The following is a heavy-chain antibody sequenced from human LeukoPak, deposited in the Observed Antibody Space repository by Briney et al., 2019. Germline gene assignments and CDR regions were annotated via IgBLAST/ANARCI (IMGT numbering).Heavy chain of an antibody. J-gene: IGHJ6*02. V-gene: IGHV4-59*08. D-gene: IGHD3-22*01. CDR3: ARHRFTYYYESSGLDV. CDR2: IYYSGNT. Sequence: PSETLSLTCTVSGGSLSSYYWSWVRQPPGKGLEWIGYIYYSGNTNYNPSLKSRVTISVDTSKNQFSLKLSSVTAADTAVYYCARHRFTYYYESSGLDVWGQGTTVTVSS. CDR1: GGSLSSYY.